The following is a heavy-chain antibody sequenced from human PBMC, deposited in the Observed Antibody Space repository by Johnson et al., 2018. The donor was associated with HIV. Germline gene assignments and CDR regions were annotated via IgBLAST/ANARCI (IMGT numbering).Heavy chain of an antibody. CDR2: IYSGGST. D-gene: IGHD3-22*01. Sequence: VQLVESGGGVVQPGRSLRLSCAASGLGFSSYAMSWVRHAPGKGLGWVSVIYSGGSTYYADSVRGRFTISRDNPKNTIYLQMNNLRAEDTALYYCARATTYYYDSRQDAFDIWGQGTMVTVSS. V-gene: IGHV3-66*01. CDR3: ARATTYYYDSRQDAFDI. CDR1: GLGFSSYA. J-gene: IGHJ3*02.